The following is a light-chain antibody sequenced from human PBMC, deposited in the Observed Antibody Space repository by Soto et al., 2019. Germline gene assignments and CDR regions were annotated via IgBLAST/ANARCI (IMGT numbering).Light chain of an antibody. Sequence: DIQMTQSPSTLSASVGYRVTITCRASESINSWLAWYQQRPGKAPKLLIYAASSLQSGVPSRFSGSGSGTEFTLTISSLQPDDFATYYCQQYNSYSWTFGQGTKVDIK. CDR3: QQYNSYSWT. CDR1: ESINSW. J-gene: IGKJ1*01. V-gene: IGKV1-5*01. CDR2: AAS.